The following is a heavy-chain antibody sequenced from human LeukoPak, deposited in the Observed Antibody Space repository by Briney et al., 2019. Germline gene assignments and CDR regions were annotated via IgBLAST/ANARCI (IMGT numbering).Heavy chain of an antibody. V-gene: IGHV4-34*01. J-gene: IGHJ3*02. CDR2: INDSGST. Sequence: PSETLSLTCAVYGGSFCGYYWNWIRQPPGKGLQWIGNINDSGSTNYNPSLKSRVTISVDTSKNQFSLKLSSVTAADTAVYYCARAPTRYCSSTSCLWGVAFDIWGQGTMVTVSS. CDR1: GGSFCGYY. D-gene: IGHD2-2*01. CDR3: ARAPTRYCSSTSCLWGVAFDI.